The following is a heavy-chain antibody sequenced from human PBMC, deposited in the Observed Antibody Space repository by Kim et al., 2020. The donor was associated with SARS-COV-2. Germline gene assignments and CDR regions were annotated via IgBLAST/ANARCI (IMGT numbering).Heavy chain of an antibody. J-gene: IGHJ4*02. CDR1: GYTFTSYY. CDR2: INPSGGST. V-gene: IGHV1-46*01. D-gene: IGHD1-26*01. Sequence: ASVKVSCKASGYTFTSYYMHWVRQAPGQGLEWMGIINPSGGSTSYAQKFQGRVTMTRDTSTSTVYMELSSLRSEDTAVYYCARDGKAKWELLPPDYWGQGTLVTVSS. CDR3: ARDGKAKWELLPPDY.